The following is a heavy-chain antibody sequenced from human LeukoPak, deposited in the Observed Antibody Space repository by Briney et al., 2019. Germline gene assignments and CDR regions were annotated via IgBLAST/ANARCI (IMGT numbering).Heavy chain of an antibody. D-gene: IGHD2-15*01. CDR1: EFSVGSNY. V-gene: IGHV3-66*01. CDR2: IYSGGST. J-gene: IGHJ3*02. CDR3: ARGPGRLGYCSGGSCYPRAFDI. Sequence: GGSLRLSCAASEFSVGSNYMTWVRQAPGKGLEWVSLIYSGGSTYYADSVKGRFTISRDNAKNSLYLQMNSLRAEDTAVYYCARGPGRLGYCSGGSCYPRAFDIWGQGTMVTVSS.